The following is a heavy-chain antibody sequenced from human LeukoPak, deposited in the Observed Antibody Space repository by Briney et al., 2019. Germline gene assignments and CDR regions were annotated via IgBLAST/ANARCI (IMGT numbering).Heavy chain of an antibody. D-gene: IGHD6-13*01. CDR2: LYYSGST. V-gene: IGHV4-39*01. CDR3: ARQIISTWSIDP. Sequence: SETLSLTCTVSPGSISSSNYCWGWIRQPPGKGLEWIGSLYYSGSTYYSPSLKSRVTISVDTSKNQFSLKLSSVTAADTAVYYCARQIISTWSIDPWGQGTRVTVSS. CDR1: PGSISSSNYC. J-gene: IGHJ5*02.